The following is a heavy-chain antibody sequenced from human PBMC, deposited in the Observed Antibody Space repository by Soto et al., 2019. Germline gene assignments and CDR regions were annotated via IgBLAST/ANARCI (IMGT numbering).Heavy chain of an antibody. D-gene: IGHD1-26*01. V-gene: IGHV3-21*01. CDR3: ARDEWEQTGFDP. Sequence: PVGSLRLSCAASGFTFSSYSMNWVRQAPGKGLEWVSSISSSSSYIYYADSVKGRFTISRDNAKNSLYLQMNSLRAEDTAVYYCARDEWEQTGFDPWGQGTLVTVSS. CDR2: ISSSSSYI. CDR1: GFTFSSYS. J-gene: IGHJ5*02.